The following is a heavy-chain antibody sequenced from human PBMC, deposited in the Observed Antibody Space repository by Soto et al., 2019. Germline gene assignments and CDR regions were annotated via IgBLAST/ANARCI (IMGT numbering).Heavy chain of an antibody. V-gene: IGHV3-21*04. CDR3: ARETGPQGFKYDFWRGSSSPHYYGMDV. Sequence: AGGSLRLSCAASGFTFTRYSMNWVRQAPGKGLEWVSSISSTTNYIYYGDSMKGRFTISRDNAKNSLYLEMNSLRAEDTAVYYCARETGPQGFKYDFWRGSSSPHYYGMDVWGQGTTVTVSS. CDR1: GFTFTRYS. J-gene: IGHJ6*02. D-gene: IGHD3-3*01. CDR2: ISSTTNYI.